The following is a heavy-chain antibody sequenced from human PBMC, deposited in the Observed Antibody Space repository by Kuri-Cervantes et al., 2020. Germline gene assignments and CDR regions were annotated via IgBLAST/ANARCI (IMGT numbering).Heavy chain of an antibody. D-gene: IGHD5-12*01. CDR1: GFTFSSYW. V-gene: IGHV3-7*03. J-gene: IGHJ4*02. Sequence: GESLKISCAASGFTFSSYWMSWVRQAPGKGLEWVANIKQDGSEKYYVDSVKGRFTISRDNAKNSLYLQMNSLRTEDTALYYCAKAGYNGYDPFEDWGQGTLVTVSS. CDR3: AKAGYNGYDPFED. CDR2: IKQDGSEK.